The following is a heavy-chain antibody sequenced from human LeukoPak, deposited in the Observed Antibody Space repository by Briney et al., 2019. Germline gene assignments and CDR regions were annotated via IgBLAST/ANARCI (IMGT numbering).Heavy chain of an antibody. V-gene: IGHV3-33*01. Sequence: GGSLRLSCAASGFTFSSYGMHWVRQAPGKGLEWVAVIWYDGSNKYYADSVKGRFTISRDNSKNTLYLRMNSLRAEDTAVYYCARDVLRFLAGAFDIWGQGTMVTVSS. J-gene: IGHJ3*02. D-gene: IGHD3-3*01. CDR1: GFTFSSYG. CDR3: ARDVLRFLAGAFDI. CDR2: IWYDGSNK.